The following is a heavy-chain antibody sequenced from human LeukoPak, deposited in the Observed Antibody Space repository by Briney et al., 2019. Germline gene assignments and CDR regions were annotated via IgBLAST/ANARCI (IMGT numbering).Heavy chain of an antibody. CDR2: IYYSGST. CDR3: ARESLPAAYDY. D-gene: IGHD2-2*01. CDR1: GGSISSGGYY. J-gene: IGHJ4*02. Sequence: SQTLSLTCTVSGGSISSGGYYWSWIRQHPGKDLEWIGYIYYSGSTYYNPSLKSRVTISVDTSKNQFSLKLSSVTAADTAVYYCARESLPAAYDYWGQGTLVTVSS. V-gene: IGHV4-31*03.